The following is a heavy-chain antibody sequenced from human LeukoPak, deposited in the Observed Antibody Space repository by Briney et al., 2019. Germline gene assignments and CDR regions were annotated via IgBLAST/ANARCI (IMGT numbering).Heavy chain of an antibody. V-gene: IGHV3-33*01. CDR1: GFTFSHYG. Sequence: GALRLSCAASGFTFSHYGMHWVRQAPGKGLEWVAVIWSDAYKKFYTDSVKGRFTISRDNSKNTLDLQMSSLRAGDTAVYYCARDDRPGSSWRPLDLWGQGILVTVSS. CDR3: ARDDRPGSSWRPLDL. D-gene: IGHD6-13*01. CDR2: IWSDAYKK. J-gene: IGHJ5*02.